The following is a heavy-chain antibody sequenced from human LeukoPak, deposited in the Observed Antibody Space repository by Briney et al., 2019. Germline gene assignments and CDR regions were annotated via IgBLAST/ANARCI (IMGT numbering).Heavy chain of an antibody. CDR1: GGSLSSYY. Sequence: SQTLSLTCTVSGGSLSSYYWSWIRQPPRKRLEWIGYIYYSGSTNYNPSPKSRVTISVDTSTNQFSLKLSSVTAADTAVYYCARETSFDAFDIWGQGTMVTVSS. D-gene: IGHD6-6*01. V-gene: IGHV4-59*01. CDR3: ARETSFDAFDI. CDR2: IYYSGST. J-gene: IGHJ3*02.